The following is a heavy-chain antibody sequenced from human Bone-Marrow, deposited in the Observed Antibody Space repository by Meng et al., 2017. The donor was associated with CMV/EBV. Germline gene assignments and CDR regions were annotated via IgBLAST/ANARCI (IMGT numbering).Heavy chain of an antibody. V-gene: IGHV4-34*01. CDR3: ARVVGPLRNLMTTVTTRLYYFDY. Sequence: YYWSWIRQPTGKGLEWIGEINHSGSTNYNPSLKSRVTISVDTSKNQFSLKLSSVTAADTAVYYCARVVGPLRNLMTTVTTRLYYFDYWGQGTLVTVSS. CDR1: YY. CDR2: INHSGST. D-gene: IGHD4-11*01. J-gene: IGHJ4*02.